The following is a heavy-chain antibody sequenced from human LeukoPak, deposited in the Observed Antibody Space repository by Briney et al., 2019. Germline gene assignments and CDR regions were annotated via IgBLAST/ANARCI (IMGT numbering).Heavy chain of an antibody. D-gene: IGHD6-6*01. J-gene: IGHJ6*03. Sequence: GGSLRLSCAASGFTFSSYSMSWVRQAPGKGLEWVSSISSSSSYIYYADSVKGRFTISRDNAKNSLYLQMNSLRAEDTAVYYCAREGDSSSSKSPYYYYYMDVWGKGTTVTVSS. CDR3: AREGDSSSSKSPYYYYYMDV. CDR2: ISSSSSYI. CDR1: GFTFSSYS. V-gene: IGHV3-21*01.